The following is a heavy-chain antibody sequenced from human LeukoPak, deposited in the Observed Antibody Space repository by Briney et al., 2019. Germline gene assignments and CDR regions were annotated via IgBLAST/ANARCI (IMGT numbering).Heavy chain of an antibody. V-gene: IGHV1-69*13. CDR1: GYTFTSYY. J-gene: IGHJ4*02. Sequence: ASVKVSCKASGYTFTSYYMHWVRQAPGQGLEWMGGIIPIFGTANYAQKFQGRVTITADESTSTAYMELSSLRSEDTAVYYCAREYYDFWSGYPYWGQGTLVTVSS. CDR2: IIPIFGTA. CDR3: AREYYDFWSGYPY. D-gene: IGHD3-3*01.